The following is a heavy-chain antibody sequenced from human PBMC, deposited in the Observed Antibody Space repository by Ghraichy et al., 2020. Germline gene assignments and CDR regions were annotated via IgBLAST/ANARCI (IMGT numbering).Heavy chain of an antibody. CDR1: GGSISSGGYY. CDR2: IYYSGST. D-gene: IGHD3-22*01. V-gene: IGHV4-31*03. J-gene: IGHJ4*02. Sequence: SQTLSLTCTVSGGSISSGGYYWSWIRQHPGKGLEWIGYIYYSGSTYYNPSLKSRVTISVDTSKNQFSLKLSSVTAADTAVYYCARGIKALRGYYDSSGYYIDYWGQGTLVTVSS. CDR3: ARGIKALRGYYDSSGYYIDY.